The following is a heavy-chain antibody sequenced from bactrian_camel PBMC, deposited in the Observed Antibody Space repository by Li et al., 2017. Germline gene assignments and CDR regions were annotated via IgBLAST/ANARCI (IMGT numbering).Heavy chain of an antibody. CDR1: TYTPGRNR. D-gene: IGHD1*01. V-gene: IGHV3S1*01. J-gene: IGHJ4*01. CDR3: AARRFGYCANALTLENTLDF. CDR2: IYTGDGDT. Sequence: HVQLVESGGGSVQPGGSLILSCAASTYTPGRNRMAWLRQAPGKEREAVATIYTGDGDTAYADSVKGRFTISEDRSKNTMYLQMNSLKPEDTAVYYCAARRFGYCANALTLENTLDFWGRGTQVTVS.